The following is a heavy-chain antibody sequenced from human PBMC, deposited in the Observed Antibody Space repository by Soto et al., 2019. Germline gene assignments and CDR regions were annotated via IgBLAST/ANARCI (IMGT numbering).Heavy chain of an antibody. J-gene: IGHJ4*02. V-gene: IGHV1-69*02. Sequence: SVKVSCKASGGTFSSYTISWVRQAPGQGLEWMGRIIPILGIANYAQKFQGRVTITADKSTSTAYMELSSLRSEDTAVYYCARAPRFGYCGGDCYGSWGQGTLVTVSS. CDR2: IIPILGIA. CDR1: GGTFSSYT. CDR3: ARAPRFGYCGGDCYGS. D-gene: IGHD2-21*01.